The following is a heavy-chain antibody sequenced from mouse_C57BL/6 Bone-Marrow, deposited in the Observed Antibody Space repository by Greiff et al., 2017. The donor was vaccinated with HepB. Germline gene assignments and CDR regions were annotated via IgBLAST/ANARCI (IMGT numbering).Heavy chain of an antibody. CDR1: GFTFSDYG. CDR3: ASRRGYDYDEPWYVDV. J-gene: IGHJ1*03. D-gene: IGHD2-4*01. CDR2: ISSGSSTI. Sequence: EVMLVESGGGLVKPGGSLKLSCAASGFTFSDYGMHWVRQAPEKGLEWVAYISSGSSTIYYADTVKGRFTISRGNAKNTLFLQMTSLRSEDTAMYYCASRRGYDYDEPWYVDVWGTGTTVTVSS. V-gene: IGHV5-17*01.